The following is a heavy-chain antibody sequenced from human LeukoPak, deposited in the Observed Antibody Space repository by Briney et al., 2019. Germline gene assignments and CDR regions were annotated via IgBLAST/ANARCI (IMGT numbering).Heavy chain of an antibody. CDR1: GLAFSGSA. V-gene: IGHV3-73*01. Sequence: GGSLRLSCAASGLAFSGSAMPWVRQASGKGLEWVGRIRSKANSYATAYAASVKGRFTISRDDSKNTAYLQMNSLKTEDTAVYYCSPTSSGWYPFDYWGQGTLVTVSS. D-gene: IGHD6-19*01. J-gene: IGHJ4*02. CDR3: SPTSSGWYPFDY. CDR2: IRSKANSYAT.